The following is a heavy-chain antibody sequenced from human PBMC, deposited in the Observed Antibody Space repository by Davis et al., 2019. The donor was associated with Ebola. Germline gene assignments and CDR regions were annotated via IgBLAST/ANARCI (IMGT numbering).Heavy chain of an antibody. CDR3: AGYITNKGGMDV. Sequence: GESLKISCEASGFTFRNNWITWVRQAPGKGLEWVANINGDGSEKYYVESVRRRLTISRDTAKNSRYLQMNSLRAEDTAVYYCAGYITNKGGMDVWGQETTVTVSS. D-gene: IGHD3-10*01. V-gene: IGHV3-7*03. CDR2: INGDGSEK. J-gene: IGHJ6*02. CDR1: GFTFRNNW.